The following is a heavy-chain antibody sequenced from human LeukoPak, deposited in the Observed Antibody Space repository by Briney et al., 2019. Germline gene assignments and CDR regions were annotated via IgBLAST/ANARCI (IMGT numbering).Heavy chain of an antibody. CDR1: GYTFTSYA. J-gene: IGHJ4*02. V-gene: IGHV1-2*02. CDR3: ARYYYDSSGTSGIDY. Sequence: ASVKVSCKASGYTFTSYAVNWVRQAPGQGLEWMGWINPNSGGTNYAQKFQGRVTMTRDTSISTAYMELSRLRSDDTAVYYCARYYYDSSGTSGIDYWGQGTLVTVSS. CDR2: INPNSGGT. D-gene: IGHD3-22*01.